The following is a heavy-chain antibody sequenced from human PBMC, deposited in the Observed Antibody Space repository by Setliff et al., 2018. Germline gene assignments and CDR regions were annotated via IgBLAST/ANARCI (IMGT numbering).Heavy chain of an antibody. J-gene: IGHJ6*02. Sequence: ASVKVSCKASGYTFTGYYMHWVRQAPGQRLEWMGWINAGNGNTKYSQKFQGRVTITRDTSASTAYMELSSLRSEDTAVYYCARDGVGVPAIDYGMDVWGQGTTVTGLL. CDR1: GYTFTGYY. CDR2: INAGNGNT. D-gene: IGHD2-2*01. V-gene: IGHV1-3*01. CDR3: ARDGVGVPAIDYGMDV.